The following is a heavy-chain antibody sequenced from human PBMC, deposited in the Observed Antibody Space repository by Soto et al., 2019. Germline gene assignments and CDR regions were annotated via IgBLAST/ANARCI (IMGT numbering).Heavy chain of an antibody. CDR1: GLTCISYG. J-gene: IGHJ6*02. V-gene: IGHV3-30*18. D-gene: IGHD2-2*01. Sequence: VGSHRLSCAASGLTCISYGMRWVRQATGKGLEWVAVISYDGSNKYYADSVKGRFTISRDNSKNTLYLQMNSLRAEDTAVYYCAKDRSCSSTSCYPPTYYYYGMDVWGQGTTVTVSS. CDR3: AKDRSCSSTSCYPPTYYYYGMDV. CDR2: ISYDGSNK.